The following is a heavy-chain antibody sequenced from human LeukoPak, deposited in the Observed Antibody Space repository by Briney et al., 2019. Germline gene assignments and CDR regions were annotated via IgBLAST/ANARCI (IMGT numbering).Heavy chain of an antibody. CDR3: AKDMSPAGSPYYYYGMDV. CDR2: ISWDGGST. D-gene: IGHD6-19*01. V-gene: IGHV3-43*01. Sequence: GGSLRLSCAASGFTFGDYTMHWVRQAPGKGLEWVSLISWDGGSTYYADSVKGRFTISRDNSKNSLYLQMNSLRTEDTALYYCAKDMSPAGSPYYYYGMDVWGQGTTVTVSS. CDR1: GFTFGDYT. J-gene: IGHJ6*02.